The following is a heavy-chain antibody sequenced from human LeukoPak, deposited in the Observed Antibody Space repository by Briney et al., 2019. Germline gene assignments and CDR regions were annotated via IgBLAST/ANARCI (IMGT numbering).Heavy chain of an antibody. Sequence: SETLSLTCTVSGGSISSGGYYWSWIRRHPGKGLEWIGYIYYSGSTYYNPSLKSRVTISVDTSKNQFSLKLSSVTAADTAVYYCARSPTYYYGSGSNYFDYWGQGTLVTVSS. CDR3: ARSPTYYYGSGSNYFDY. CDR2: IYYSGST. CDR1: GGSISSGGYY. D-gene: IGHD3-10*01. J-gene: IGHJ4*02. V-gene: IGHV4-31*03.